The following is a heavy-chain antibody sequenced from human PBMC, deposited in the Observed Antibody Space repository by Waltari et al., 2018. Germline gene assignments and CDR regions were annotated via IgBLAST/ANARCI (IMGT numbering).Heavy chain of an antibody. D-gene: IGHD6-13*01. Sequence: YYMHWVRQAPGQGLEWMGWINPNSGGTNYAQKFQGRVTMTRDTSISTAYMELSRLRSDDTAVYYCAREDSSSSGHYYYYMDVLGKGTTVTVSS. CDR2: INPNSGGT. CDR1: YY. V-gene: IGHV1-2*02. CDR3: AREDSSSSGHYYYYMDV. J-gene: IGHJ6*03.